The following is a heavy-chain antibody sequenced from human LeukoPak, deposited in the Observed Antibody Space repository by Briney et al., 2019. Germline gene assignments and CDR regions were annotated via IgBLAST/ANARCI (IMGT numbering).Heavy chain of an antibody. V-gene: IGHV1-69*13. J-gene: IGHJ4*02. CDR1: GGTFSTYA. CDR2: IIPIFGTP. Sequence: ASVKVSCKASGGTFSTYAISWVRQAPGQGLEWMGGIIPIFGTPNYAQKFQGRVTITADDSTITAYMELTSLTSEDTAVYYCASGGSYFDTNGYYAANFDYWGQGTLVTVSS. CDR3: ASGGSYFDTNGYYAANFDY. D-gene: IGHD3-22*01.